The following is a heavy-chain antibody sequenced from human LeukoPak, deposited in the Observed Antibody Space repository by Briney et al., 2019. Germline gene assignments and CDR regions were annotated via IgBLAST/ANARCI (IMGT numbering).Heavy chain of an antibody. CDR1: GFTFSSYS. CDR3: ARGAARNYYYYYMDV. D-gene: IGHD6-6*01. J-gene: IGHJ6*03. Sequence: GGSLRLSCAASGFTFSSYSMNWVRQAPGKGLEWVSSISSSSSYIYYADSVKGRFTISRDNAKDSLYLQMNSLRAEDTAVYYCARGAARNYYYYYMDVWGKGTTVTVSS. V-gene: IGHV3-21*01. CDR2: ISSSSSYI.